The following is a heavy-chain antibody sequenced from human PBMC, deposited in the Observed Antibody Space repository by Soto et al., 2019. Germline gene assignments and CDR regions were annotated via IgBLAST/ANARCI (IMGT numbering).Heavy chain of an antibody. CDR3: ARGVRNYYAREV. D-gene: IGHD2-8*01. V-gene: IGHV3-74*01. J-gene: IGHJ6*03. CDR1: GFTFSSYA. Sequence: GGSLRLSCAAFGFTFSSYAMHWVRQAPGRGLVWVSRINGDGSSRFYADSVRGRFTISRDNAENTLYLQMNRLRAEDTAVYNCARGVRNYYAREVWGKGPTVPVSS. CDR2: INGDGSSR.